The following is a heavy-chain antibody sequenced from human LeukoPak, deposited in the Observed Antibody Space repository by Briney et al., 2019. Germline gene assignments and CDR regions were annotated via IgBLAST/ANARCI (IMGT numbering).Heavy chain of an antibody. CDR3: AREKYDSSGYYSLCFDY. D-gene: IGHD3-22*01. J-gene: IGHJ4*02. V-gene: IGHV1-69*05. CDR1: GGTFSSYA. Sequence: SVKVSCKASGGTFSSYAISWVRQAPGQGLEWMGGIIPIFGTANYAQKFQGRVTITTDESTSTAYTELSSLRSEDTAVYYCAREKYDSSGYYSLCFDYWGQGTLVTVSS. CDR2: IIPIFGTA.